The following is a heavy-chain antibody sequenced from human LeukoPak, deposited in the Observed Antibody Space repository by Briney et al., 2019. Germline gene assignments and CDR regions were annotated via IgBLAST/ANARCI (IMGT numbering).Heavy chain of an antibody. D-gene: IGHD6-19*01. V-gene: IGHV1-2*02. Sequence: ASVKVSCKASGYTFTGYYMHWVRQAPGQGLEWMGWINPNSGGTNYAQKFQGRVTMTRDTSISTAYMEPSRLRSDDTAVYYCARAFPYSSGWYDLDYWGQGTLVTVSS. CDR3: ARAFPYSSGWYDLDY. CDR1: GYTFTGYY. J-gene: IGHJ4*02. CDR2: INPNSGGT.